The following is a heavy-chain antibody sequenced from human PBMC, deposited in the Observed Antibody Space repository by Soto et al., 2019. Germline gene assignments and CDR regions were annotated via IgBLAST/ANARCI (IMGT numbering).Heavy chain of an antibody. D-gene: IGHD2-2*01. Sequence: ASVPVFCKASGYTFPGYYMHWVRQAPGQGLEWMGWINPNSGGTNYAQKFQGWVTMTRDTSISTAYMELSRLRSDDTAVYYCARDGVVVPAAMPGYYYYMDVWGKGTTVTVSS. J-gene: IGHJ6*03. CDR2: INPNSGGT. V-gene: IGHV1-2*04. CDR3: ARDGVVVPAAMPGYYYYMDV. CDR1: GYTFPGYY.